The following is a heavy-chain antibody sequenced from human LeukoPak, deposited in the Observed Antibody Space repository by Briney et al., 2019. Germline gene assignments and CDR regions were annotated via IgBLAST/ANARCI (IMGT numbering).Heavy chain of an antibody. CDR2: IYSGGST. CDR3: ARDEAAAGTTYPDY. J-gene: IGHJ4*02. CDR1: GFTVSSNY. D-gene: IGHD6-13*01. Sequence: GGSLRLSCAASGFTVSSNYMNWVRQAPGKGLEWVSVIYSGGSTYYADSVKGRFTISRDNSKNTLYLQMNSLRAEDTAVYYCARDEAAAGTTYPDYWGQGTLVTVSS. V-gene: IGHV3-53*01.